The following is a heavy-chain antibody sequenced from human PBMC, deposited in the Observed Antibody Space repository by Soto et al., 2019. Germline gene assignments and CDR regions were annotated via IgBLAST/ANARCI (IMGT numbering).Heavy chain of an antibody. Sequence: TGGSLRLSCAASGFTFSSYAMSWVRQAPGKGLEWVSNIKQDGSEKYYVDSVKGRFTISRDNAKNSLYLQMNSLRAEDTAVYYCARGKLELPDAFDIWGQGTMVTVSS. CDR3: ARGKLELPDAFDI. CDR1: GFTFSSYA. D-gene: IGHD1-7*01. CDR2: IKQDGSEK. J-gene: IGHJ3*02. V-gene: IGHV3-7*01.